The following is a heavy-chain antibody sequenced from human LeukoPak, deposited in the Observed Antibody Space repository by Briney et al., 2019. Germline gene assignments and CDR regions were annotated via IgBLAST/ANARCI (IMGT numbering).Heavy chain of an antibody. CDR2: IWYDGSNK. CDR1: GFTFSNYG. J-gene: IGHJ3*02. D-gene: IGHD6-19*01. V-gene: IGHV3-33*01. CDR3: ARGIAVAGDAFDI. Sequence: AGRSLRLSCAASGFTFSNYGMHWVRQAPGKGLEWVAVIWYDGSNKYYADSVKGRFTISRDNSKNTLYLQMNSLRAEDTAVYYCARGIAVAGDAFDIWGQGAMVTVSS.